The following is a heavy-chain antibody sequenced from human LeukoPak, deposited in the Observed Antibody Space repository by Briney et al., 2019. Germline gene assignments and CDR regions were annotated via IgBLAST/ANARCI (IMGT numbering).Heavy chain of an antibody. J-gene: IGHJ4*02. CDR1: GFTFSSYA. CDR2: ISYDGSNK. V-gene: IGHV3-30-3*01. CDR3: ASWYSSSWRAFDY. D-gene: IGHD6-13*01. Sequence: GGSLRLSCAASGFTFSSYAMHWVRQAPGKGLEWVAVISYDGSNKYYADSVKGRFTISRDNSKSTLYLQMNNLRAEDTAVYYCASWYSSSWRAFDYWGQGTLVTVSS.